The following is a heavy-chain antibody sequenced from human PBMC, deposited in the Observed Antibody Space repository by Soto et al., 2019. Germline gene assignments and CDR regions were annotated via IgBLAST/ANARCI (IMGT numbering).Heavy chain of an antibody. CDR3: AKDYFSSGYYYGFDY. D-gene: IGHD3-22*01. CDR1: GFTFSSYA. J-gene: IGHJ4*02. V-gene: IGHV3-23*01. CDR2: ISGSGGST. Sequence: EVQLLESGGGLVQPGGSLRLSCAASGFTFSSYAMSWVRQAPGKGLEWVSAISGSGGSTYYADSVKGRFTISRDNTKNTLYLQMNSLRAEDTAVYYCAKDYFSSGYYYGFDYWGQGTLVTVSS.